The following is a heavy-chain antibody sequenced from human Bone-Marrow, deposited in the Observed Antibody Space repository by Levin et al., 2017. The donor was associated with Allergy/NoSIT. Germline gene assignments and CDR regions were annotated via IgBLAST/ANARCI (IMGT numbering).Heavy chain of an antibody. V-gene: IGHV3-11*01. CDR3: VVALDY. Sequence: GESLKISCAASGFTFSDYYMSWMRQAPGKGLEWVSYITSNGGSKYYADSVKGRFTISRDNAKNSLSLQMNSLRAEDTAVYYCVVALDYWGQGTLVTVAS. CDR1: GFTFSDYY. J-gene: IGHJ4*02. D-gene: IGHD2-15*01. CDR2: ITSNGGSK.